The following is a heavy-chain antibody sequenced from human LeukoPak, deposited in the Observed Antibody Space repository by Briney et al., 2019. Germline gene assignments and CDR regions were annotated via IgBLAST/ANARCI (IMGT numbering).Heavy chain of an antibody. V-gene: IGHV3-21*01. CDR1: GFTFSSYS. CDR2: ISSSSSYI. J-gene: IGHJ4*02. CDR3: ARDLNPRNWGLIY. D-gene: IGHD7-27*01. Sequence: PGGSLRLSCAASGFTFSSYSMNWVRQAPGKGLEWVSSISSSSSYIYYADSVKGRFTISRDNSKNTLYLQMNSLRAEDTAVYYCARDLNPRNWGLIYWGQGTLVTVSS.